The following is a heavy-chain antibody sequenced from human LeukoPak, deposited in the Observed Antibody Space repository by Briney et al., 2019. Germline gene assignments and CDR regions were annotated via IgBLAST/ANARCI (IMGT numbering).Heavy chain of an antibody. J-gene: IGHJ5*02. CDR3: ARDRLGIPFDP. D-gene: IGHD7-27*01. CDR2: IIPIFGTA. CDR1: GGTFSSYA. V-gene: IGHV1-69*01. Sequence: GASVKVSCKASGGTFSSYAISWVRQAPGQGLEWMGGIIPIFGTANYAQKFQGRVTITADESTSTAYMELNSLRSEDTAVYYCARDRLGIPFDPWGQGTLVTVSS.